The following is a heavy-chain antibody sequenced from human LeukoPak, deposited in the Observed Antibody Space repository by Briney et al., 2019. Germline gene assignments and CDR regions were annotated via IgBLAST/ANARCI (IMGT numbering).Heavy chain of an antibody. CDR1: GFTFSSYS. D-gene: IGHD3-10*01. J-gene: IGHJ3*02. Sequence: PGGSLRLPCVASGFTFSSYSMNWVRQAPGKGLEWVSYIRSGGSPIYYADSVKGRFTISRDNAEDSLYLQMNSLRAEDTAVYYCTRGTYYHGSGDAFDIWGQGTMVTVSS. V-gene: IGHV3-48*04. CDR3: TRGTYYHGSGDAFDI. CDR2: IRSGGSPI.